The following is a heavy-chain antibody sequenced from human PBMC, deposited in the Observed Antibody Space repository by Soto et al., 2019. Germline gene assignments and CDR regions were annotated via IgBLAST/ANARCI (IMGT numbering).Heavy chain of an antibody. CDR3: ARVSGSGSYWDSYYFDY. J-gene: IGHJ4*02. Sequence: PSETLSLTCTVSGGSVSSGSYYWSWIRQPPGKGLEWIGYIYYSGSTNYNPSLKSRVTISVDTSKNQFSLKLSSVTAADTAVYYCARVSGSGSYWDSYYFDYWGQGTLVTVSS. V-gene: IGHV4-61*01. CDR2: IYYSGST. D-gene: IGHD1-26*01. CDR1: GGSVSSGSYY.